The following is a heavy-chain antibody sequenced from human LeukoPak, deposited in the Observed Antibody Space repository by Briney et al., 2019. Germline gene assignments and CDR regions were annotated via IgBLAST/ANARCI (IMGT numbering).Heavy chain of an antibody. CDR2: IYSGGST. Sequence: GGSLRLSCAASGFTVSSNYMSWVRQAPGEGLEWVSVIYSGGSTYYADSVKGRFTISRDNSKNTLYLQMNSLRAEDTAVYYCARGTALTRYYYYYGMDVWGQGTAVTVS. V-gene: IGHV3-53*01. D-gene: IGHD2-2*01. J-gene: IGHJ6*02. CDR1: GFTVSSNY. CDR3: ARGTALTRYYYYYGMDV.